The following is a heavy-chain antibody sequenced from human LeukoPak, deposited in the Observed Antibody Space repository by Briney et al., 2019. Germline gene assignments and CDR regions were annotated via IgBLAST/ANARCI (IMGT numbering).Heavy chain of an antibody. V-gene: IGHV3-74*01. Sequence: GGSLRLSCAASGFTFSSYWMHWVRQAPGKGLVWVSHINSDGSSTTYADSVNGRFTISRDNARNTLYLQMNSLRAEDTAVYYCARVPYVFDLWGQGTMVTVSS. CDR2: INSDGSST. CDR1: GFTFSSYW. J-gene: IGHJ3*01. CDR3: ARVPYVFDL.